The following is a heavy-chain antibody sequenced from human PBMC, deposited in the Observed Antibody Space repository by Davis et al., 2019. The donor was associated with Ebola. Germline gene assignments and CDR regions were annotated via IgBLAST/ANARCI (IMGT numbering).Heavy chain of an antibody. CDR2: ISSSSSYI. J-gene: IGHJ4*02. V-gene: IGHV3-21*01. CDR1: GFPFRSYT. D-gene: IGHD6-13*01. Sequence: GESLKISCAASGFPFRSYTMSWVRQAPGKGLEWVSSISSSSSYIYYADSVKGRFTISRDNAKNSLYLQMNSLRVEDTAVYYCARAPPGSRFRLDYWGQGTLVTVSS. CDR3: ARAPPGSRFRLDY.